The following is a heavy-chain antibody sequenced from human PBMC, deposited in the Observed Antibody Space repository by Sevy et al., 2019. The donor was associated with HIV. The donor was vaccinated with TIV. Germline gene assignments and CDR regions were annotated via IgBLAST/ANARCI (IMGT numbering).Heavy chain of an antibody. CDR3: AREGGWDYDY. V-gene: IGHV3-7*01. CDR2: IKQDGSER. J-gene: IGHJ4*02. CDR1: GFTFSRSW. D-gene: IGHD6-19*01. Sequence: GGSLRLSCEVSGFTFSRSWMSWVRQAPGKGLEWVANIKQDGSERYYVGSVKGRFIISRDNAENSLFLQMNSLRVEDTAEYCCAREGGWDYDYWGQGTLVTVSS.